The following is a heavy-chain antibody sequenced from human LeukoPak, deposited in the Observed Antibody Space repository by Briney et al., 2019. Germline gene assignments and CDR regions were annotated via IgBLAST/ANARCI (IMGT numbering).Heavy chain of an antibody. D-gene: IGHD1-26*01. CDR1: GFTFSSYG. J-gene: IGHJ4*02. Sequence: GGSLRLSCAASGFTFSSYGMHWVRQAPGKGLEGVAFIRYDGSNKYYADSVKGRFTISRDNSKNTLYLQMNSLRAEDTAVYYCAKGQWEPQDFDYWGQGTLVTVSS. CDR3: AKGQWEPQDFDY. V-gene: IGHV3-30*02. CDR2: IRYDGSNK.